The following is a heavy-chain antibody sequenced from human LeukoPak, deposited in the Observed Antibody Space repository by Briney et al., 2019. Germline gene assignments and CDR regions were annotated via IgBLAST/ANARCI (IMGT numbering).Heavy chain of an antibody. V-gene: IGHV6-1*01. D-gene: IGHD3-16*02. J-gene: IGHJ6*03. CDR1: GDSVSSNSAA. CDR2: TYYRSKWYN. CDR3: ARGSMITFGGVIVNYYYMDV. Sequence: SQTLSLTCAISGDSVSSNSAAWNWIRQSPSRGLGWLGRTYYRSKWYNDYAVSVKSRITINPDTSKNQFSLQLDSVTPEDTAVYYCARGSMITFGGVIVNYYYMDVWGKGTTVTVSS.